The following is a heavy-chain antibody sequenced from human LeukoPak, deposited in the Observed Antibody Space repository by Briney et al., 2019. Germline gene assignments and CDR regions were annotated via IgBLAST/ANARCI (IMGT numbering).Heavy chain of an antibody. V-gene: IGHV3-23*01. CDR2: ISGSDDGT. D-gene: IGHD2-15*01. Sequence: GGSLRLSCAASGFTFSTYAMSWVRQIPGKGLEWVSAISGSDDGTYYADSVKGRFTISRDNSRNTLYLQMTTLRAEDTAVYFCAKSPVSSCRGSFCYPFDYWGQGNLVTVSS. CDR1: GFTFSTYA. CDR3: AKSPVSSCRGSFCYPFDY. J-gene: IGHJ4*02.